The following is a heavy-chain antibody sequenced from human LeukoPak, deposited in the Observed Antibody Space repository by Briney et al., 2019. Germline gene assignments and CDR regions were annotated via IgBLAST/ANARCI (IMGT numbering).Heavy chain of an antibody. V-gene: IGHV4-59*01. CDR1: GGSISSYY. CDR2: IYYSGST. Sequence: SETLSLTCTVSGGSISSYYWSWIRQPPGKGLEWIGYIYYSGSTNYNPSLKSRVTISVDTSKNQFSLKLSSVTAADTAVYYCARAVAVYWYFDLWGRGTLVTVSS. D-gene: IGHD6-19*01. J-gene: IGHJ2*01. CDR3: ARAVAVYWYFDL.